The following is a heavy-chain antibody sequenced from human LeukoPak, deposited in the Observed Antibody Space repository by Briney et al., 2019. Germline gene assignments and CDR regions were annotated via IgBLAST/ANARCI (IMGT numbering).Heavy chain of an antibody. D-gene: IGHD6-19*01. CDR2: IKQDGSEK. J-gene: IGHJ4*02. Sequence: AGGSLRLSCAGSGCTFSTYCMSWVRQAPGKGLEWVANIKQDGSEKYYVDTVKGRFTISRDNAKNSLYLQMNSLRAEDTAIYYCLLNRGIAVAGTENYWGQGTLVTVSS. CDR1: GCTFSTYC. CDR3: LLNRGIAVAGTENY. V-gene: IGHV3-7*01.